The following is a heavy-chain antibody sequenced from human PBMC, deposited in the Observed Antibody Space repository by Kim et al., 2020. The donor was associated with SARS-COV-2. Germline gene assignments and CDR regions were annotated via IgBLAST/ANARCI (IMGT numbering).Heavy chain of an antibody. CDR2: INWNGGST. CDR1: GFTFDDYG. CDR3: VSQGYGSGRSDY. V-gene: IGHV3-20*01. J-gene: IGHJ4*02. D-gene: IGHD3-10*01. Sequence: GGSLRLSCAASGFTFDDYGMSWVRQAPGKGLEWVSGINWNGGSTGYADSVKGRFTISRDNAKNSLYLQMNSLRAEDTALYHCVSQGYGSGRSDYWGQGTLVTVSS.